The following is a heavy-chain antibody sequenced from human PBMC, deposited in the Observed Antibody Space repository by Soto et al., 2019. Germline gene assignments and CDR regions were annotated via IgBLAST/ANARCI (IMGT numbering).Heavy chain of an antibody. CDR1: GFTFSSYA. V-gene: IGHV3-23*01. CDR2: ITPSGGDA. J-gene: IGHJ4*02. D-gene: IGHD1-26*01. CDR3: PKSGRHSYFDY. Sequence: PGGSLRLSCAASGFTFSSYAMNWVRQAPGKGLEWVSAITPSGGDAYYADSVKGRFTISRDNSRNTLYLQMNSLRAEDTAEYYCPKSGRHSYFDYWGQGTLVTVSS.